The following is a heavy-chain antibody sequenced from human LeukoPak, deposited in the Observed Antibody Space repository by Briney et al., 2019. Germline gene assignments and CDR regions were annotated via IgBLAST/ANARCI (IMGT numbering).Heavy chain of an antibody. V-gene: IGHV4-38-2*02. CDR3: ASIYYYDSAPIDP. CDR1: GYSISSGYY. J-gene: IGHJ5*02. D-gene: IGHD3-22*01. CDR2: IYHSGRT. Sequence: SETLSLTCTVSGYSISSGYYWGWIRQPPGKGLEWIGSIYHSGRTYYNPSLKSRVTILVDTSKNQFSLKLSSVTAADTAVYYCASIYYYDSAPIDPWGQGTLVTVSS.